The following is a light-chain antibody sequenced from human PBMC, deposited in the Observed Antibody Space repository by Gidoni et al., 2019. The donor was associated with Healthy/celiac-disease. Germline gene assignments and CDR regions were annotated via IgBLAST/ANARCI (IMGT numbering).Light chain of an antibody. J-gene: IGKJ3*01. V-gene: IGKV1-5*01. CDR1: QSISSW. Sequence: DIQMNQSPSTRSAYVGDIVTITCRASQSISSWLAWYQKKAGKAPKLLIYDDSSLESGVTSRCSGSGSGTEFTLTISSLQPDDFATYYCQQYNSYSLLTFGPGTKVDIK. CDR3: QQYNSYSLLT. CDR2: DDS.